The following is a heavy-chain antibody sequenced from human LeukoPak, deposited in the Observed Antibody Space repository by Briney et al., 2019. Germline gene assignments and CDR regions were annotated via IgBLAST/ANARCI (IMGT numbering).Heavy chain of an antibody. CDR2: ISSSGTTI. CDR3: ARGGYSGSGGFDY. J-gene: IGHJ4*02. CDR1: GFTFSSYE. Sequence: PGGSLRLSCAASGFTFSSYEMNWVRQAPGKGLEWISYISSSGTTIYYADSVKGRFTISRDNAKSSLFLQMNSLRAEDTAVYYCARGGYSGSGGFDYWGQGTLVTVSS. V-gene: IGHV3-48*03. D-gene: IGHD1-26*01.